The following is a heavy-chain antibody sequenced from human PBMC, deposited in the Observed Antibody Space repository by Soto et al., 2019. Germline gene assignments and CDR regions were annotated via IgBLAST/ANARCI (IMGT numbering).Heavy chain of an antibody. V-gene: IGHV3-23*01. CDR1: GFTFSTYA. Sequence: EVQLLESGGGLVQPGGSLRLSCAASGFTFSTYAMSWVRQAPGKGLEWVSAIRGSGGSGGSTYYTDSVKGRFTISRDNSKNILYLQMNSLRAEDTAVYCCALRKSGSFFDYWGQGTLVTVSS. CDR3: ALRKSGSFFDY. CDR2: IRGSGGSGGST. D-gene: IGHD1-26*01. J-gene: IGHJ4*02.